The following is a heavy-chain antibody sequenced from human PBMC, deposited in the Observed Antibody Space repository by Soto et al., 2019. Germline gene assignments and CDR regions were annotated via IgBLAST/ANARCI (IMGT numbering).Heavy chain of an antibody. J-gene: IGHJ4*02. CDR2: ISYDGSNK. D-gene: IGHD2-2*02. CDR1: GFTFSSYA. V-gene: IGHV3-30-3*01. Sequence: QVQLVESGGGVVQPGRSLRLSCAASGFTFSSYAMHWVRQAPGKGLEWVAVISYDGSNKYYADSVKGRFTISRDNSKNTPYLQMNSLGAEDTAVYYCARDKFLYKEFDYWGQGTLVTVSS. CDR3: ARDKFLYKEFDY.